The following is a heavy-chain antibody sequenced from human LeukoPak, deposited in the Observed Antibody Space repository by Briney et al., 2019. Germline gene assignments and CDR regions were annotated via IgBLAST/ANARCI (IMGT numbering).Heavy chain of an antibody. D-gene: IGHD2-2*01. V-gene: IGHV3-23*01. CDR2: ISRGGAYT. CDR3: ARGRYCSSTTCYYHFDY. CDR1: GFTFGTYD. Sequence: GGSLRLSCAASGFTFGTYDMYWIRQAPGKGLECVSSISRGGAYTYYADSVKGRFTISRDDSRNTLYLQMNSLRDEDTAVYYCARGRYCSSTTCYYHFDYWGQGTLVTVSS. J-gene: IGHJ4*02.